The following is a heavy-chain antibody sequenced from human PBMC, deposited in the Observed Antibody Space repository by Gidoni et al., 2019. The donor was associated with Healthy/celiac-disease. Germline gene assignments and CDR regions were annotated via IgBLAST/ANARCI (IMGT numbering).Heavy chain of an antibody. V-gene: IGHV1-2*02. J-gene: IGHJ5*02. CDR2: INPNSGGT. CDR3: ARGGTIFGAP. Sequence: QVQLVQSGAEVKKPGASVKVSCKSSGDTFTGYYMHWVRQAPGQGLEWMGWINPNSGGTNDAQKLQGRVTMTRDTSISTAYMELSRLRSDDTAVYYCARGGTIFGAPWGQGTLVTVSS. CDR1: GDTFTGYY. D-gene: IGHD3-3*01.